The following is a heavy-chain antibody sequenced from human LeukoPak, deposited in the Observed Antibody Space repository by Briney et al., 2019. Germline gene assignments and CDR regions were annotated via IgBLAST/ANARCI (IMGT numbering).Heavy chain of an antibody. V-gene: IGHV3-30*18. J-gene: IGHJ4*02. CDR3: AKDFYYYDSSGYLTFDY. Sequence: GGSLRLSCTASGFTFNDYYMSWIRQAPGKGLEWVAVISYDGSNKYYADSVKGRFTISRDNSKNTLYLQMNSLRAEDTAVYYCAKDFYYYDSSGYLTFDYWGQGTLVTVSS. CDR2: ISYDGSNK. CDR1: GFTFNDYY. D-gene: IGHD3-22*01.